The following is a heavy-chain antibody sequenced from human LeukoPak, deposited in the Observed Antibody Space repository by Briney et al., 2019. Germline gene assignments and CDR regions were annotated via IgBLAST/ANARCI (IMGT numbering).Heavy chain of an antibody. CDR3: ARGGLWFGFHWFDP. CDR2: INAGNGNT. D-gene: IGHD3-10*01. Sequence: GASVKVSCKASGYTSTSYAMHWVRQAPGRRLEWMGWINAGNGNTKYSQKFQGRVTITRDTSASTAYMELSSLRSEDTAVYYCARGGLWFGFHWFDPWGQGTPVTVSS. J-gene: IGHJ5*02. V-gene: IGHV1-3*01. CDR1: GYTSTSYA.